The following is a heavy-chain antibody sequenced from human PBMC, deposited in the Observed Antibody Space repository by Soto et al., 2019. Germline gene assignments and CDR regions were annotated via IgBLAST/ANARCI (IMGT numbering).Heavy chain of an antibody. V-gene: IGHV1-18*01. CDR3: AIEDCSGGSCYLGDD. D-gene: IGHD2-15*01. Sequence: QVQLVQSGAEVKKPWASVKFSCKASGYTFSSYGISWVRQAPGQGPAWMGRISTYRGNTKYAKKFQGRVTATTDTTTSTAYMELRSMRSGDTAVYYWAIEDCSGGSCYLGDDWGQGTMVTVSS. CDR2: ISTYRGNT. CDR1: GYTFSSYG. J-gene: IGHJ4*01.